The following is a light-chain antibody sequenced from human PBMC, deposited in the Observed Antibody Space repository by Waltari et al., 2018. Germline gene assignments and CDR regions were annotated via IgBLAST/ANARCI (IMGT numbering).Light chain of an antibody. CDR1: QSVLYSSNNKNY. CDR3: LQYYSYPGT. CDR2: WAS. Sequence: DIVMTQSPDSLAVSLGERATINCKSSQSVLYSSNNKNYLAWYQQKPGQPPKLLIYWASTRESGVPDRFSGSGSGTQFALTISSLQPEDFGTYYCLQYYSYPGTFGPGTRVDI. V-gene: IGKV4-1*01. J-gene: IGKJ3*01.